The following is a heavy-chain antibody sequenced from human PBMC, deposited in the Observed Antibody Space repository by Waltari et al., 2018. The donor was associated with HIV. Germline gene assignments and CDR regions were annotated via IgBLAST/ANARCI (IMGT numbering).Heavy chain of an antibody. Sequence: QVTLVQSAAEVKRPGASIHIACSSSGHTFAALHIHWVRQASCEGLQWVGWVTPANGATNYAQELQDWVSVTTDRSITTVYLTLKRLRSDDTAVYYCARGESATWANLDFWGQGTVVSVSS. CDR1: GHTFAALH. CDR3: ARGESATWANLDF. V-gene: IGHV1-2*04. CDR2: VTPANGAT. J-gene: IGHJ4*01. D-gene: IGHD1-26*01.